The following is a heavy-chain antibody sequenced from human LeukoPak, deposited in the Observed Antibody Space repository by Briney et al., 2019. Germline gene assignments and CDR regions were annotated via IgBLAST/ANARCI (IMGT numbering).Heavy chain of an antibody. D-gene: IGHD3-10*01. J-gene: IGHJ4*02. CDR3: ARAAGEFLDY. CDR2: IYYSGST. V-gene: IGHV4-59*01. CDR1: SGSISSYY. Sequence: SETLSLTCTVSSGSISSYYWSWTRQPPGKGLEWIGYIYYSGSTNYNPSLKSRVTISVDTSKNQFSLKLSSVTAADTAVYYCARAAGEFLDYWGQGTLVTVSS.